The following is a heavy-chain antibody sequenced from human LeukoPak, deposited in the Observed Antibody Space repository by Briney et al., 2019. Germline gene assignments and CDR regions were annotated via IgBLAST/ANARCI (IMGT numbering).Heavy chain of an antibody. J-gene: IGHJ3*02. CDR1: GFTFSSYE. V-gene: IGHV3-48*03. CDR3: AREGAYYDSSPDAFDI. D-gene: IGHD3-22*01. Sequence: GGSLRLSCAASGFTFSSYEMNWVRQAPGKGLEWVSYISSSGSTIYYADSVKGRFTISRDNAKNSLYLQMNSLRAEDTAVYYCAREGAYYDSSPDAFDIWGQGTMVTVPS. CDR2: ISSSGSTI.